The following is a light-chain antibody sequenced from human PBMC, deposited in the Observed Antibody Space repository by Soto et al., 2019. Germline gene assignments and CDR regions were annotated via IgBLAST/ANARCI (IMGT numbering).Light chain of an antibody. CDR3: QQCDHWPGWT. CDR2: DAS. CDR1: QSVSTY. V-gene: IGKV3-11*01. J-gene: IGKJ1*01. Sequence: EIVLTQSPATLSVSAGKRVTLSCRASQSVSTYVAWYQQRPGQPPRLLIYDASNRAAGIPARFSGSGSGTDFTLSINNLEPEDSAVYYCQQCDHWPGWTFGQGTKVEI.